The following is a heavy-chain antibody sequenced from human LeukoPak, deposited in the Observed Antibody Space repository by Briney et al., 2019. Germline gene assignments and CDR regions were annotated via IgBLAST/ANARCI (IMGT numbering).Heavy chain of an antibody. D-gene: IGHD5-12*01. J-gene: IGHJ4*02. Sequence: PSETLSLTCTVSGGSISGYYWSWIRQPPNKGLEWIGFINYSGSTDYNPSLKSRVTISVDTSKNHFSLKLSSVTAADTAVYYCARPREYSGYDYWGQGTLVTVSS. CDR3: ARPREYSGYDY. V-gene: IGHV4-59*08. CDR1: GGSISGYY. CDR2: INYSGST.